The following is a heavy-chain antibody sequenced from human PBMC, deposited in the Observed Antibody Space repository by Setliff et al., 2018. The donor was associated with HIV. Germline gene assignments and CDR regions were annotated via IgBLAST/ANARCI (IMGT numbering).Heavy chain of an antibody. V-gene: IGHV1-46*01. D-gene: IGHD1-26*01. CDR2: INTSGGSA. CDR3: ARDHMSVGAWVGATSRGLFQH. J-gene: IGHJ1*01. Sequence: ASVKVSCKASGYTFTTYPMHWVRQAPGQGLEWMGVINTSGGSAGYAEKFRGRVTMTRDTSTNTVYMDLRNLRSEDTAVYYCARDHMSVGAWVGATSRGLFQHWGQGTLVTVSS. CDR1: GYTFTTYP.